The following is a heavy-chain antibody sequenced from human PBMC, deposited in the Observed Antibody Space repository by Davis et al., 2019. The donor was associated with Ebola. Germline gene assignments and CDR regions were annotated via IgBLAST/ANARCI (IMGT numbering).Heavy chain of an antibody. D-gene: IGHD2-2*01. Sequence: PGGSLRLSCAASGFTFSTNDMSWVRQAPGRGLECVSVIDGGGLTDYADSVKGRFIISRDSSTNTLYLQMNRLTGADTAVYYCARAPRMRSYCSSTSCQAGFGYWGQGTLVTVSS. CDR2: IDGGGLT. CDR3: ARAPRMRSYCSSTSCQAGFGY. CDR1: GFTFSTND. J-gene: IGHJ4*02. V-gene: IGHV3-66*01.